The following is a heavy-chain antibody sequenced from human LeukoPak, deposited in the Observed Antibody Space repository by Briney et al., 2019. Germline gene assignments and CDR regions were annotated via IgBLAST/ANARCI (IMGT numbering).Heavy chain of an antibody. CDR1: GFTFSSYE. J-gene: IGHJ5*02. Sequence: AGGSLRLSCAASGFTFSSYEMNWVRQAPGKGLEWVSYISSSGSTIYYADSVKGRFTISRDNFKNTLYLQMNSLTPEDTAVYYCAKDLMRDRWFGESWGQGTLVTVSS. CDR3: AKDLMRDRWFGES. D-gene: IGHD3-10*01. V-gene: IGHV3-48*03. CDR2: ISSSGSTI.